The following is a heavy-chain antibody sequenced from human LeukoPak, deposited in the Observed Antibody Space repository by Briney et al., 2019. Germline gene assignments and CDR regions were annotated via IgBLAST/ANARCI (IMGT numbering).Heavy chain of an antibody. CDR3: ARASGYSYGFWYFDY. V-gene: IGHV1-46*01. CDR2: INPSGGST. CDR1: GYTFTSYY. D-gene: IGHD5-18*01. J-gene: IGHJ4*02. Sequence: GASVKVSCKASGYTFTSYYMHWVRQAPGQRLEWMGIINPSGGSTSYAQKFQGRVTMTRDTSTSTVYMELSSLRSEDTAVYYCARASGYSYGFWYFDYWGQGTLVTVSS.